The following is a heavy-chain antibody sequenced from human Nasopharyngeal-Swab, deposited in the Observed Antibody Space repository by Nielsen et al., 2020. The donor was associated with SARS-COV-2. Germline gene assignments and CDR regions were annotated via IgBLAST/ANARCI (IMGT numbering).Heavy chain of an antibody. D-gene: IGHD6-19*01. CDR2: ISWNSGSI. V-gene: IGHV3-9*01. J-gene: IGHJ4*02. CDR3: ARGGGDSSGWHFDY. Sequence: SLKISCAASGFTFDDYAMHWVRQAPGKGLEWVSGISWNSGSIGYADSVKGRFTISRDNSKNTLYLQMNSLRAEDTAVYYCARGGGDSSGWHFDYWGQGTLVTVSS. CDR1: GFTFDDYA.